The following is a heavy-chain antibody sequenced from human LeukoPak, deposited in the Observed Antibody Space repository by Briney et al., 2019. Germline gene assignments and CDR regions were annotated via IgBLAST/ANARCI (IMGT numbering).Heavy chain of an antibody. CDR3: ARGGVQYYYDSSGYYTRDDAFDI. CDR2: ISYDGSNK. Sequence: AGSLRLSCAASGFTFSSYAMHWVRQAPGKGLEWVAVISYDGSNKYYADSVKGRFTISRDNSKNTLYLQMNSLRAEDTAVYYCARGGVQYYYDSSGYYTRDDAFDIWGQGTMVTVSS. D-gene: IGHD3-22*01. J-gene: IGHJ3*02. V-gene: IGHV3-30-3*01. CDR1: GFTFSSYA.